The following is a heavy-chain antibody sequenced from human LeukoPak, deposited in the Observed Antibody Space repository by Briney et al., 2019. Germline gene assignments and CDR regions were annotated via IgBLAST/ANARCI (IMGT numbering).Heavy chain of an antibody. V-gene: IGHV1-69*13. D-gene: IGHD3-10*01. CDR3: ARHRGAYYYGSGSYYAY. Sequence: SVKVSCKASGGTFSSYAISWVRQAPGQGLEWMGGIIPIFGTANYAQKFQGRVTITADESTSTAYMELSSLRSEDTAVYYCARHRGAYYYGSGSYYAYWGQGTLVTVSS. CDR2: IIPIFGTA. J-gene: IGHJ4*02. CDR1: GGTFSSYA.